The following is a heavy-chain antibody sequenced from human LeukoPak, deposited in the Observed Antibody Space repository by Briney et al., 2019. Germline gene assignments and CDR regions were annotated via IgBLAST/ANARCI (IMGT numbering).Heavy chain of an antibody. CDR1: GGSVSSGNYY. Sequence: PSETLSLTCTVSGGSVSSGNYYWSWIRQPPGKGLDWIGYIYYTGSTDYNPSLKSRVTISVDTSKDQFPLKLSSVTAADTAVYYCARARGSSGWTDYWGQGTLVTVSS. J-gene: IGHJ4*02. V-gene: IGHV4-61*01. CDR2: IYYTGST. D-gene: IGHD6-19*01. CDR3: ARARGSSGWTDY.